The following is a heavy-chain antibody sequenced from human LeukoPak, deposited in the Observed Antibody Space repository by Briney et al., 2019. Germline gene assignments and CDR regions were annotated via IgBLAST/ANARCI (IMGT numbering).Heavy chain of an antibody. CDR2: IYPGGTT. V-gene: IGHV3-53*01. D-gene: IGHD3-10*01. CDR1: GFTVSSYY. CDR3: TKLKGWYGEGCFDS. J-gene: IGHJ4*02. Sequence: GGSLTLSCAVSGFTVSSYYMGWVRQAAGKGLEWVADIYPGGTTFYDASVKGRFTISRDTSKNPLYLKMNSLRADDTAVYYCTKLKGWYGEGCFDSGGQGSLVTVSS.